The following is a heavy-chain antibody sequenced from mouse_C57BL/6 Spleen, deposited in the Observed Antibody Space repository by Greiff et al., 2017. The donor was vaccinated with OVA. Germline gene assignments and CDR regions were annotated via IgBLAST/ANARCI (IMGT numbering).Heavy chain of an antibody. CDR3: APITTVKLAY. CDR2: IDPANGNT. Sequence: EVQLQQSVAELVRPGASVKLSCTASGFNIENTYMHWVKQRPEQGLEWIGRIDPANGNTKYAPKFQGKATITADTSSNTAYLQLSSLTSEDTAIYYCAPITTVKLAYWGQGTLVTVSA. V-gene: IGHV14-3*01. CDR1: GFNIENTY. J-gene: IGHJ3*01. D-gene: IGHD1-1*01.